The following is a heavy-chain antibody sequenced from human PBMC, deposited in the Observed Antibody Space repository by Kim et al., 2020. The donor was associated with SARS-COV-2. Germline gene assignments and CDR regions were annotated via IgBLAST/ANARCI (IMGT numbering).Heavy chain of an antibody. V-gene: IGHV3-23*01. CDR1: GFTFSTNA. CDR2: ISGSGDIT. J-gene: IGHJ4*02. Sequence: GGSLRLSCAASGFTFSTNAMTWVRQAPGKGLEWVSTISGSGDITHYADSVKGRFTISRDNSKNTLYLQMNSLRADDTADYYCAKDGDTSGSWFDFDYWGQGTLVTVSS. D-gene: IGHD6-13*01. CDR3: AKDGDTSGSWFDFDY.